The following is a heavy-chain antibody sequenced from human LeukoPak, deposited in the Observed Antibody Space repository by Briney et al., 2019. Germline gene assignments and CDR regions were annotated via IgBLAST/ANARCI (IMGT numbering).Heavy chain of an antibody. D-gene: IGHD1-14*01. CDR2: INHSGST. J-gene: IGHJ4*02. V-gene: IGHV4-34*01. Sequence: SETLSLTCAVYGGSFSGYYWSWIRRPPGKGLEWIGEINHSGSTNYNPSLKSRVTISVDTSKNQFSLKLSSVTAADTAVYYCARVRMIRGPAIGQVGGIYWGQGTLVTVSS. CDR1: GGSFSGYY. CDR3: ARVRMIRGPAIGQVGGIY.